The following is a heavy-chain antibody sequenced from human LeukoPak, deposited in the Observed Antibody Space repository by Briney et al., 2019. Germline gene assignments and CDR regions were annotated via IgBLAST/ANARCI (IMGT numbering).Heavy chain of an antibody. CDR3: ARDNKDYYDILTGYYGY. CDR1: GYTFTAFY. J-gene: IGHJ4*02. CDR2: INPNSGGT. V-gene: IGHV1-2*02. D-gene: IGHD3-9*01. Sequence: GASVKVSCKASGYTFTAFYMHWVRQAPGQGLEWMGWINPNSGGTNYAQKFQGRVTMTRDTSISTAYMELSRLRSDDTAVYYCARDNKDYYDILTGYYGYWGQGTLVTVSS.